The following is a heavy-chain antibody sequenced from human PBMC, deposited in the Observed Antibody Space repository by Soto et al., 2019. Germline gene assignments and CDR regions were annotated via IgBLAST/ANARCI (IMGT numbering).Heavy chain of an antibody. D-gene: IGHD1-26*01. V-gene: IGHV3-30*18. CDR3: TKGSYSGIYSDFDY. CDR2: ISYDGSNK. Sequence: QVQLVESGGGVVQPGRSLRLSCAASGFTFSSYGMYWVRQAPGKGLEWVAGISYDGSNKYYADSVKGRFTISRDNSKNTLYLQMSSLRAEDTAVYYCTKGSYSGIYSDFDYWGQGTLVTVSS. J-gene: IGHJ4*02. CDR1: GFTFSSYG.